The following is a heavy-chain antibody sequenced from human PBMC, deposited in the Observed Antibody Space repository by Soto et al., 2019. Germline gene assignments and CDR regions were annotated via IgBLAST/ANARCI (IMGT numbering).Heavy chain of an antibody. CDR2: IYYSGST. D-gene: IGHD1-26*01. CDR1: GGSISSYY. Sequence: SETLSLTCPVSGGSISSYYWSWIRQPPGKGLEWIGYIYYSGSTNYNPSLKSRVTISVDTSKNQFSLKLSSVTAADTAVYYCARGFLPRGGPVGYWGQGTLVTVSS. J-gene: IGHJ4*02. V-gene: IGHV4-59*01. CDR3: ARGFLPRGGPVGY.